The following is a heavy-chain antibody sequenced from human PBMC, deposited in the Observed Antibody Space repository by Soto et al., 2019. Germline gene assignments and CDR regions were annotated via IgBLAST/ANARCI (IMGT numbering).Heavy chain of an antibody. D-gene: IGHD3-3*01. Sequence: QVHLVQSGAEVKRPGASVNISCKASGYTFTSYHLHWVRQAPGQRLEWMGIINPSGGSIRYAQKLQGRVGMTRDTATNTVYMELGRLRSEDTAVYYCARPLRFLDPRDNYAMDVWGQGTTVTVSS. CDR2: INPSGGSI. CDR1: GYTFTSYH. V-gene: IGHV1-46*04. J-gene: IGHJ6*02. CDR3: ARPLRFLDPRDNYAMDV.